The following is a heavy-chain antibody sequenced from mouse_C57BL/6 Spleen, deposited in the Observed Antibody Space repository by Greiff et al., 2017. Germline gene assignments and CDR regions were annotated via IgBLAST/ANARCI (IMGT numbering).Heavy chain of an antibody. V-gene: IGHV5-6*02. CDR3: ARHGSGTEFAD. CDR1: GFTFSSYG. Sequence: EVMLVESGGDLVKPGGSLKLSCAASGFTFSSYGMSWVRQTPDKRLEWVATISSGGSYTYYPDSVKGRFTISRDNAKNTLYLQMSSLKSEDTAMYYCARHGSGTEFADWGQGTLVTVSA. CDR2: ISSGGSYT. J-gene: IGHJ3*01. D-gene: IGHD4-1*01.